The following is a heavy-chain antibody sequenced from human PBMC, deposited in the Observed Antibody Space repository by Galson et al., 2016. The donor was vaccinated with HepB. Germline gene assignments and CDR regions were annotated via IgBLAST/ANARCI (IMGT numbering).Heavy chain of an antibody. D-gene: IGHD6-19*01. J-gene: IGHJ6*02. CDR3: ARGAAVAASRYGLDI. Sequence: STSYAQKFQGRVTMTRDTSTSTVYMELSSLRSDDTAVYYCARGAAVAASRYGLDIWDQGTTVIVSS. V-gene: IGHV1-46*01. CDR2: ST.